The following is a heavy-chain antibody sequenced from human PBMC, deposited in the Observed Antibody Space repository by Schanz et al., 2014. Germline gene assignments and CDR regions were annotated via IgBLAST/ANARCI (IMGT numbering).Heavy chain of an antibody. CDR3: ARVGRNSYGFTSRFDA. D-gene: IGHD3-16*01. J-gene: IGHJ5*02. CDR1: GFVFGDYY. CDR2: ISDSGTYT. Sequence: EQLVESGGGLVKPGGSLRLSCAASGFVFGDYYMTWIRQAPGKGLEWLSYISDSGTYTNYADSVKGRFTISRDNAKSSLYLQMNSLRVEDTAMYYCARVGRNSYGFTSRFDAWGQGTLVAVSS. V-gene: IGHV3-11*05.